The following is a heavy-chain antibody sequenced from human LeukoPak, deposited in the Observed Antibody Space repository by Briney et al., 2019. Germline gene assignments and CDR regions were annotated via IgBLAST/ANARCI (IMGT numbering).Heavy chain of an antibody. J-gene: IGHJ4*02. CDR2: INHSGST. Sequence: PSETLSLTCAVYGGSFSGYYWSWIRQPPGKGLEWIGEINHSGSTNYNPSLKSRITISVDTSKNQFSLKLSSVTAADTAVYYCARVSSGGVNVNAFFDYWGQGTLVTVSS. CDR1: GGSFSGYY. V-gene: IGHV4-34*01. CDR3: ARVSSGGVNVNAFFDY. D-gene: IGHD3-16*02.